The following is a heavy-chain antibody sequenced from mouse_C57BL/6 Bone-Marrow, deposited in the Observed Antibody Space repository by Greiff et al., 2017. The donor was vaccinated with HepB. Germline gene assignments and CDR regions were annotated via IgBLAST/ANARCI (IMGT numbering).Heavy chain of an antibody. CDR3: ARDYDYDDAMDY. CDR1: GFTFSSYA. CDR2: ISDGGSYT. D-gene: IGHD2-4*01. V-gene: IGHV5-4*01. Sequence: EVHLVESGGGLVKPGGSLKLSCAASGFTFSSYAMSWVRQTPEKRLEWVATISDGGSYTYYPDNVKGRFTISRDKAKNNLYLQMSHLKSEDTAMYYCARDYDYDDAMDYWGQGTSVTVSS. J-gene: IGHJ4*01.